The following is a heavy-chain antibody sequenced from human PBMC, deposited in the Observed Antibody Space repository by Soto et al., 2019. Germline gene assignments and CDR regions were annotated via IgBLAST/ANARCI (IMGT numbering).Heavy chain of an antibody. CDR2: INGDGGGNGGST. CDR3: AKRPLTWYLGLDY. J-gene: IGHJ4*02. V-gene: IGHV3-23*01. CDR1: GFTFSNYA. Sequence: EVQLLESGGGLVQPGGSLRLSCAASGFTFSNYAMTWVRQAPGKGLEWVSAINGDGGGNGGSTYYADSVKGRFTISRDNSRNTLYLHMTTLRVEDTAVYYCAKRPLTWYLGLDYWGQGALVTVSS. D-gene: IGHD3-9*01.